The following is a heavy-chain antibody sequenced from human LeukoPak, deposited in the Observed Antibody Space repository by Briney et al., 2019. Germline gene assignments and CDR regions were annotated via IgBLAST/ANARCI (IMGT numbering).Heavy chain of an antibody. CDR3: ARQMIYYDSSGLDY. Sequence: GGSLRLSCAASGFTFSSYGMHWVRQAPGKGLEWVAFIRYDGSNKYYADSVKGRFTISRDNSKNTLYLQMNSLRAEDTAVYYCARQMIYYDSSGLDYWGQGTLVTVSS. CDR1: GFTFSSYG. J-gene: IGHJ4*02. V-gene: IGHV3-30*02. D-gene: IGHD3-22*01. CDR2: IRYDGSNK.